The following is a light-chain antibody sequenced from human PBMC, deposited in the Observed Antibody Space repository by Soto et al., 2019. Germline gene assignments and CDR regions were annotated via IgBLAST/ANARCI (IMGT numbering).Light chain of an antibody. J-gene: IGKJ1*01. V-gene: IGKV1-27*01. CDR1: QDISNY. Sequence: DIQMTQSPSSLSASVGDRVTIPCRSSQDISNYLAWYQQKPGKVPKLLIYGASTLQSGVPSRFSGSGSGTDFTLTISSLQTEDVATYYCQNYNRSPWTFGQGTKVESK. CDR3: QNYNRSPWT. CDR2: GAS.